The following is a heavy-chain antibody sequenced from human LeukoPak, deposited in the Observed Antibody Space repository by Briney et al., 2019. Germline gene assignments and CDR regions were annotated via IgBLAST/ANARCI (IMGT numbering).Heavy chain of an antibody. CDR2: IYSSGST. CDR1: GDSISSSSYY. CDR3: ARRGYSSGWLDR. Sequence: PAETLSLTCTVSGDSISSSSYYWGWIRQPPGKGLEWIGSIYSSGSTYYNPSLKSRVTISVDTSKNQFSLKLSSVTAADTAVYYCARRGYSSGWLDRWGQGTLVTVSS. J-gene: IGHJ4*02. D-gene: IGHD6-19*01. V-gene: IGHV4-39*01.